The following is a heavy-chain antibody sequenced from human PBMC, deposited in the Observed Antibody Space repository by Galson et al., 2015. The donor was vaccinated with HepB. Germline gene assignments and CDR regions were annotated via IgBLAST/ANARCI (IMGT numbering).Heavy chain of an antibody. CDR1: GGTFSSYA. Sequence: SVKVSCKASGGTFSSYAISWVRQAPGQGLEWMGGIIPIFGTANYAQKFQGRVTITADESTSTAYMELSSLRSEVTAVYYCARDRRYCSSTSCYTALLWDYWGQGTLVTVSS. D-gene: IGHD2-2*02. CDR3: ARDRRYCSSTSCYTALLWDY. CDR2: IIPIFGTA. J-gene: IGHJ4*02. V-gene: IGHV1-69*13.